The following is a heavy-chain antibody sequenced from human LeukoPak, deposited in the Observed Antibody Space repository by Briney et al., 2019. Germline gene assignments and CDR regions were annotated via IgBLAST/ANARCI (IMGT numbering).Heavy chain of an antibody. CDR3: ARHGYNSLYAFDF. V-gene: IGHV4-39*01. J-gene: IGHJ3*01. D-gene: IGHD5-24*01. CDR2: IYYSGIT. CDR1: GDSISSSSYY. Sequence: PSETLSLTCTVSGDSISSSSYYWGWIRQPPGKGLEWIGSIYYSGITYYNPSLKSRVTTSVDTSKNQLSLELTSVTAADTAVYFCARHGYNSLYAFDFWGQGTMVTVSP.